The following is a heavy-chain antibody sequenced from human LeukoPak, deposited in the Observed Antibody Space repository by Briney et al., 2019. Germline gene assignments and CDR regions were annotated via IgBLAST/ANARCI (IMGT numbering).Heavy chain of an antibody. CDR3: ATARTSCSSSTCGMAFDI. Sequence: KASETLSLTCTVSGASISSGAYYWSWIRQPAGKGLEWIGRIYTSGSSDYRSTNYNPSLQSRVTLSIDTSKRHFSLTLSSVTAADTAIYFCATARTSCSSSTCGMAFDIWGQGTMVTVSS. J-gene: IGHJ3*02. CDR2: IYTSGSSDYRST. CDR1: GASISSGAYY. D-gene: IGHD2-2*01. V-gene: IGHV4-61*02.